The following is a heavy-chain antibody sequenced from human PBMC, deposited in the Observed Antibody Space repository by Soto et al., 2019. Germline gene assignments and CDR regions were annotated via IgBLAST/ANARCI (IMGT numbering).Heavy chain of an antibody. CDR3: AKFYARSLWYFGSGTYRDYYYYYMDV. V-gene: IGHV3-23*01. CDR2: ISGSGGST. D-gene: IGHD3-10*01. CDR1: GFTFSSYA. J-gene: IGHJ6*03. Sequence: PGGSLRLSCAASGFTFSSYAMSWVRQAPGKGLEWVSAISGSGGSTYYADSVKGRFTISRDNSKNTLYLQMNSLRAEDTAVYYCAKFYARSLWYFGSGTYRDYYYYYMDVWGKGTTVTVSS.